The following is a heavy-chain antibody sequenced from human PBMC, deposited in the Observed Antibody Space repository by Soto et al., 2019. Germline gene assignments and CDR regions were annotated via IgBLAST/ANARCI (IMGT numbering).Heavy chain of an antibody. Sequence: PSETLSLTCTVSGGSISSGGYYWSWIRQHPGKGLEWIGYIYYSGSTYYNPSLKSRVTISVDTSKNQFSLKLSSVTAADTAVYYCARDTRYYGSGSYYGKGITYYYYYGMDVWGQGTTVTVSS. CDR3: ARDTRYYGSGSYYGKGITYYYYYGMDV. D-gene: IGHD3-10*01. CDR1: GGSISSGGYY. V-gene: IGHV4-31*03. J-gene: IGHJ6*02. CDR2: IYYSGST.